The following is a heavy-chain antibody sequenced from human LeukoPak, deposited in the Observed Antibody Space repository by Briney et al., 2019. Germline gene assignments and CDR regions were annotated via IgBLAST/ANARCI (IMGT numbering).Heavy chain of an antibody. CDR2: IYTSGST. D-gene: IGHD3-10*01. CDR1: GGSISSGSYY. J-gene: IGHJ5*02. Sequence: SQTLSLTCTVSGGSISSGSYYWSWIRQPAGKGLEWTGRIYTSGSTNYNPSLKSRVTISVDTSKNQFSLKLSSVTAADTAVYYCAVSPYYYGSGSYSPFDPWGQGTLVTVSS. CDR3: AVSPYYYGSGSYSPFDP. V-gene: IGHV4-61*02.